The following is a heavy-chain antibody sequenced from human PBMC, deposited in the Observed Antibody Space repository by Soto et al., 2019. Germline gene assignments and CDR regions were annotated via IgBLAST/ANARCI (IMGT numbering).Heavy chain of an antibody. CDR3: AKDQSASSNSYHAMDV. Sequence: QEQLVESGGGVVQPGRPLRLSCAASEFTFSPHPMHWVRQAPGKGLEWVAVISFDGATKYYADSVKGRFAISRDNSMNTLYLQMNSLRTEDTAVYYCAKDQSASSNSYHAMDVWGPGTTVTVSS. CDR2: ISFDGATK. CDR1: EFTFSPHP. J-gene: IGHJ6*02. V-gene: IGHV3-30*09. D-gene: IGHD6-6*01.